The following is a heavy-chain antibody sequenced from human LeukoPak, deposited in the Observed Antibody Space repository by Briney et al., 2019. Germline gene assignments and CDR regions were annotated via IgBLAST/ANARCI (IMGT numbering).Heavy chain of an antibody. J-gene: IGHJ3*02. CDR2: ISSSSSYI. Sequence: GGSLRLSCAASGFTFSSYSMNWVRQAPGKGLEWVSSISSSSSYIYYADSVKGRFTISRDNAKNSLYLQMNSLRAEDTAVYYCARVHPDDSSGWYRFAFDIWGQGIMVTVSS. CDR1: GFTFSSYS. D-gene: IGHD6-19*01. V-gene: IGHV3-21*01. CDR3: ARVHPDDSSGWYRFAFDI.